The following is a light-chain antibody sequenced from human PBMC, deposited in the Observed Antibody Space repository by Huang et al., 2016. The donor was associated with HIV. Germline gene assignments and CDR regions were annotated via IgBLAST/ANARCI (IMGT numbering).Light chain of an antibody. CDR3: QHYNGYSPVYT. V-gene: IGKV1-5*03. CDR2: KAS. Sequence: DTQMTQSPSTLSASVGDRVTITCRASQSISTWLAWYQQKPGKAPQLLIYKASSLEAGVPSRFSGSGSGTEFTLTINNLQPDDFATYYCQHYNGYSPVYTFGQGTKLEIK. CDR1: QSISTW. J-gene: IGKJ2*01.